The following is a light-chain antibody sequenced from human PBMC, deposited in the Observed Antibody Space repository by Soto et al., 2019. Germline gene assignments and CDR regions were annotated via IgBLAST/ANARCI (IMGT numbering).Light chain of an antibody. CDR1: QSVLYSSDNKNY. J-gene: IGKJ3*01. CDR3: PQYLSTPFT. V-gene: IGKV4-1*01. Sequence: DIVMTQSPDSLAVSLGERATINCKSSQSVLYSSDNKNYLAWYQQKVGQPPKLLIYWASTRESGVPDRFSGSRSGDDFHPTHRSLETEKVAVFYFPQYLSTPFTFGPGTKVDIK. CDR2: WAS.